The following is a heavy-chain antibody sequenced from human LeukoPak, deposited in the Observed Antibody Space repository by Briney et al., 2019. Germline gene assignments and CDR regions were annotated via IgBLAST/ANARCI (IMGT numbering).Heavy chain of an antibody. V-gene: IGHV3-21*01. D-gene: IGHD6-19*01. Sequence: GGSLRLSCAASGFAFSSYSMNWVRQAPGKGLEWVSSISSSSSYIYYADSVKGRFTISRDNAKNSLYLQMNSLRAEDTAVYYCARDRLAVAGQGSDAFDIWGQGTMVTVSS. J-gene: IGHJ3*02. CDR1: GFAFSSYS. CDR2: ISSSSSYI. CDR3: ARDRLAVAGQGSDAFDI.